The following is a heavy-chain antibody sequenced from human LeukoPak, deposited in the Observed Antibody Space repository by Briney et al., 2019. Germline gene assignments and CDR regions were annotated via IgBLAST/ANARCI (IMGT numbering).Heavy chain of an antibody. J-gene: IGHJ3*01. CDR3: ARGDFWSGYYG. D-gene: IGHD3-3*01. CDR2: INHSGST. Sequence: PSETLSLTCAVYGGSFSGYYWSWIRQPPGKGLEWIGEINHSGSTNYNPSLKSRVTISVDTSKTQFSLKLSSVTAADTAVYYCARGDFWSGYYGWGQGTMVTVSS. V-gene: IGHV4-34*01. CDR1: GGSFSGYY.